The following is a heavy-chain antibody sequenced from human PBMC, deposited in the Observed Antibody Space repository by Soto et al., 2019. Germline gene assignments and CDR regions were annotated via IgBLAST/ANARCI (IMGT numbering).Heavy chain of an antibody. V-gene: IGHV1-8*01. J-gene: IGHJ4*02. Sequence: QVQLVQSGAEVKKPGASVKVSCKASRYTFISYDINWVRHATGQGLEWMGWMNPKSANTGYAQNFQGRVTMTRNTSISTAYMELSSLRSEDTAVYYCARSPSWETKVTPYYFDYWGQGTLVTVSS. CDR3: ARSPSWETKVTPYYFDY. D-gene: IGHD4-4*01. CDR1: RYTFISYD. CDR2: MNPKSANT.